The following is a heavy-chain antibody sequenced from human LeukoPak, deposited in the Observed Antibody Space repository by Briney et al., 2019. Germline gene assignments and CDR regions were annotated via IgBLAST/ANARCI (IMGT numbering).Heavy chain of an antibody. CDR1: RFTFSSYS. D-gene: IGHD6-19*01. J-gene: IGHJ6*03. CDR2: ISSSSSTI. V-gene: IGHV3-48*01. CDR3: VREDSSGKIYYYYYYMDV. Sequence: GGSLRLSCAASRFTFSSYSMNWVRQAPGKGLEWVSYISSSSSTIYYADSVKGRFTISRDNAKNSLYLQMNSLRAEDTAVYYCVREDSSGKIYYYYYYMDVWGKGTTVTVSS.